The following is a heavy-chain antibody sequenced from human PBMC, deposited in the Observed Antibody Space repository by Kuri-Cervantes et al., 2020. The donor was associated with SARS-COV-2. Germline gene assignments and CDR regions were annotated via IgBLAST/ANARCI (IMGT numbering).Heavy chain of an antibody. CDR1: GGSISSSSYY. V-gene: IGHV4-39*01. CDR3: AWGSGGSSQTY. J-gene: IGHJ4*02. D-gene: IGHD2-15*01. CDR2: IYYSGIT. Sequence: SETLSLTCTVSGGSISSSSYYWGWIRQPPGKGLEWNGSIYYSGITHYNPSLKSRVTISVDTSKNQFSLKLSSVTATDTAVYYWAWGSGGSSQTYWGQGTLVTVYS.